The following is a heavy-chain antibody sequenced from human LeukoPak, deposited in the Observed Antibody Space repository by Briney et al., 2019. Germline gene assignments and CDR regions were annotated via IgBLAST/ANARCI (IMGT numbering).Heavy chain of an antibody. Sequence: KPSETLSLTCTVSGGSISSYYWSWIRQPPGKGLEWIGYIYYSGSTNYNPSLKSRVTISVDTSKNQFSLKLSSVTAADTAVYYCARGTSYGSGSYHFDYWGQGTLVTVSS. CDR3: ARGTSYGSGSYHFDY. D-gene: IGHD3-10*01. V-gene: IGHV4-59*01. J-gene: IGHJ4*02. CDR2: IYYSGST. CDR1: GGSISSYY.